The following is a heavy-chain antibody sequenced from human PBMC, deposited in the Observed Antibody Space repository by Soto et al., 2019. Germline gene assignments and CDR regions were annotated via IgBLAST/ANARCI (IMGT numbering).Heavy chain of an antibody. J-gene: IGHJ4*02. D-gene: IGHD3-3*01. CDR2: IYWDDDK. V-gene: IGHV2-5*02. CDR1: GFSLTTSGVG. Sequence: QITLNESGPPVVRPTETLTLTCGFSGFSLTTSGVGVGWIRQSPGKAPEWLALIYWDDDKRYSASLKSRLTITKDTSKNQVVLTVSDLDPTDTATYYCAHRVLRTVFGLVTTTAIYFDFWGQGTPVAVSS. CDR3: AHRVLRTVFGLVTTTAIYFDF.